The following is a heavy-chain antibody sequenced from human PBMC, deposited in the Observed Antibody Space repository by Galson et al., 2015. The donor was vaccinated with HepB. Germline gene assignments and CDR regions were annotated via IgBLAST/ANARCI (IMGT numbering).Heavy chain of an antibody. J-gene: IGHJ6*02. CDR1: GFTFSDYY. Sequence: SLRLSCAASGFTFSDYYMSWIRQAPGKGLEWVSYISSSSSYTNYADSVKGRFTISRDNAKNSLYLQINSLRAEETAVYYCARDRVGYSSGWYGGYYYYGMDVWGQVTTVTASS. D-gene: IGHD6-19*01. V-gene: IGHV3-11*06. CDR2: ISSSSSYT. CDR3: ARDRVGYSSGWYGGYYYYGMDV.